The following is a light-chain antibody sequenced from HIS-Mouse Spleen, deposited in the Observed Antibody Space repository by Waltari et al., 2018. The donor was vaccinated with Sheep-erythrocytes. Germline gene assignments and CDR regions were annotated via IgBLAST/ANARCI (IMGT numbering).Light chain of an antibody. CDR3: CSYAGSYNHV. V-gene: IGLV2-11*01. Sequence: QSALTQPASVSGYPGQSLTISCTGPSSDVGGYNYFSWYQQHPGKAPKLMIYDVSKRPSGVPDRFSGSKSGNTASLTISGLQAEDEADYYCCSYAGSYNHVFATGTKVTVL. CDR1: SSDVGGYNY. CDR2: DVS. J-gene: IGLJ1*01.